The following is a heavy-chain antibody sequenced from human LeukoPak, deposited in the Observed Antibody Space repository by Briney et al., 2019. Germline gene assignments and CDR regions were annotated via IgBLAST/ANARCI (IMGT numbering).Heavy chain of an antibody. Sequence: PSETLSLTCTVSGGSISSYYWSWIRQPPGKGLEWIGYIYYSGSTNYNPSLKSRVTISVDTSKNQFSLKLSSVTAADTAVYYCAAYRVASINYFDSWGQGTLVTVSS. J-gene: IGHJ4*02. CDR3: AAYRVASINYFDS. CDR1: GGSISSYY. V-gene: IGHV4-59*01. CDR2: IYYSGST. D-gene: IGHD5-12*01.